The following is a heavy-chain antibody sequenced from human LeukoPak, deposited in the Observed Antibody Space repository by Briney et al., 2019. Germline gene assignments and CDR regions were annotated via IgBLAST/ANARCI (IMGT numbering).Heavy chain of an antibody. Sequence: GGSLRLSCAASGFTFSSYWMSWVRQAPGKGLEWVANIKQDGSEKYYVDSVKGRFTISRDNAKNSLYLQMSSLRAEDTAVYYCARGEDAIRYFDWLLRSYFDYWGQGTLVTVSS. CDR3: ARGEDAIRYFDWLLRSYFDY. J-gene: IGHJ4*02. CDR2: IKQDGSEK. V-gene: IGHV3-7*03. CDR1: GFTFSSYW. D-gene: IGHD3-9*01.